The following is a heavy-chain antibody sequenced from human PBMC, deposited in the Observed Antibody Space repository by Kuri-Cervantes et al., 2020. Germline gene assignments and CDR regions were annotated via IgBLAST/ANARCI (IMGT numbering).Heavy chain of an antibody. CDR1: GSTFSNSW. Sequence: GESLKISCAASGSTFSNSWMTWVRQAPGKGLEWVANIKQDGSEKYYVDSVKGRFTISRDNAKNSLYLQMNSLRAEDTAVYYCARGGWSLDYWGQGTLVTVSS. CDR2: IKQDGSEK. D-gene: IGHD2-15*01. V-gene: IGHV3-7*03. CDR3: ARGGWSLDY. J-gene: IGHJ4*02.